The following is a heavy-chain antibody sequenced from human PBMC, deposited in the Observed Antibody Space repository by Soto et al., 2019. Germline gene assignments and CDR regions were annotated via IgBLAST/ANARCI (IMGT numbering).Heavy chain of an antibody. D-gene: IGHD3-22*01. J-gene: IGHJ4*02. CDR1: GGSISSSNW. CDR3: ARAGGGYYDSSGYSQYFDY. CDR2: IYHSGST. V-gene: IGHV4-4*02. Sequence: SETLSLTCAVSGGSISSSNWWSWVRQPPGKGLEWIGEIYHSGSTNYNPSLKSRVTISVDKSKNQFSLKLSSVTAADTAVYYCARAGGGYYDSSGYSQYFDYWGQGTLVTVS.